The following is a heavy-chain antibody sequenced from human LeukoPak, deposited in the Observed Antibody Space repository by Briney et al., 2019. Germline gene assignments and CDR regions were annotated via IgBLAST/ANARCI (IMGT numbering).Heavy chain of an antibody. D-gene: IGHD3-22*01. V-gene: IGHV4-30-4*01. CDR3: ARDKGYYDSSGSSQDY. Sequence: SETLSLTCTVSGGSISSYYWSWIRQPPGKGLEWIGYIYYSGSTYYNPSLKSRVTISVDTSKNQFSLKLSSVTAADTAVYYCARDKGYYDSSGSSQDYWGQGTLVTVSS. J-gene: IGHJ4*02. CDR2: IYYSGST. CDR1: GGSISSYY.